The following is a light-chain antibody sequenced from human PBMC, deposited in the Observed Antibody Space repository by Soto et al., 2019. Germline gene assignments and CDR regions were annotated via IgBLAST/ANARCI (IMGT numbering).Light chain of an antibody. V-gene: IGLV2-8*01. CDR1: SSDFGGYNY. CDR3: SSYAGSNNLGV. J-gene: IGLJ1*01. CDR2: EVS. Sequence: QSVLTQPPSASGSPGQSVTISCTGTSSDFGGYNYVSWYQQHPGKAPKLMIYEVSKRPSGAPDRFSGSKSGNTASLTVSGLQAEDEADYYRSSYAGSNNLGVFGTGTKVTVL.